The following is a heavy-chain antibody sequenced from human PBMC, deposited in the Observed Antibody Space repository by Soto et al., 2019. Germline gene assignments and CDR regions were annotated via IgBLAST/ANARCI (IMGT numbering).Heavy chain of an antibody. CDR1: GFTFSSYA. D-gene: IGHD3-22*01. CDR3: ARVRGTYYYDSSGYSPLNDY. Sequence: QVQLVESGGGVVQPGRSLRLSCAASGFTFSSYAMHWVRQAPGKGLEWVAVISYDGSTKYYADSVKGRFTISRDNSKNTLYLQMKSRRAEDTAVYYCARVRGTYYYDSSGYSPLNDYWGHGTMVTVAA. CDR2: ISYDGSTK. J-gene: IGHJ4*01. V-gene: IGHV3-30-3*01.